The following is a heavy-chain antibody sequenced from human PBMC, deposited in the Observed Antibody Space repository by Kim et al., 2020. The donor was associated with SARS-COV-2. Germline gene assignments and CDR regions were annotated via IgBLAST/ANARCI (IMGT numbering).Heavy chain of an antibody. CDR1: GYTFTSYD. D-gene: IGHD3-3*01. J-gene: IGHJ6*03. V-gene: IGHV1-8*01. CDR3: ARAYEVSTIFGVVVRYYYYYMDV. CDR2: MNPNSGNT. Sequence: ASVKVSCKASGYTFTSYDINWVRQATGQGLEWMGWMNPNSGNTGYAQKFQGRVTMTRNTSISTAYMELSSLRSEDTAVYYCARAYEVSTIFGVVVRYYYYYMDVWGKGTTVTVSS.